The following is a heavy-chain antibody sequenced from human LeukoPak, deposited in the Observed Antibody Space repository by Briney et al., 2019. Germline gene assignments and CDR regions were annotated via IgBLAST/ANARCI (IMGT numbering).Heavy chain of an antibody. J-gene: IGHJ4*02. CDR2: ISYDGSNK. CDR3: AKRLGLYYYDSSGYPDY. D-gene: IGHD3-22*01. V-gene: IGHV3-30*18. Sequence: GRSLRLSCAASGFTFSSYGMHWVRQAPGKGLEWVAVISYDGSNKYYADSVKGRFTISRDNSKNTLYLQMNSLRAEDTAVYYCAKRLGLYYYDSSGYPDYWGQGTLVTVSS. CDR1: GFTFSSYG.